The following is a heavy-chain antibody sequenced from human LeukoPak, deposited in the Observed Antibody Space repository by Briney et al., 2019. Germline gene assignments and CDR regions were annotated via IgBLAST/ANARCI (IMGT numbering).Heavy chain of an antibody. D-gene: IGHD6-13*01. Sequence: AGGSLRLSCAASGFTFSSYGMSWVRQAPGKGLEWVANIKQDGSEKYYVDSVKGRFTISRDNAKNSLYLQMNSLRAEDTAVYYCARVFRSSWYGRAHFDYWGQGTLVTVSS. J-gene: IGHJ4*02. CDR3: ARVFRSSWYGRAHFDY. V-gene: IGHV3-7*03. CDR1: GFTFSSYG. CDR2: IKQDGSEK.